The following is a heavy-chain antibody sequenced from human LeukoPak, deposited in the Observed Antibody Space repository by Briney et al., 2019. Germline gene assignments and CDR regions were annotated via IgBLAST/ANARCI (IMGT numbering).Heavy chain of an antibody. D-gene: IGHD3-3*01. CDR3: ARPRVKYYYSYVDV. CDR2: ISGNGGDI. CDR1: GFNFGGHY. Sequence: GGSLRLSCAASGFNFGGHYMNWVRQAPGKGPEWISYISGNGGDIAYADSVKGRFTISRDNAKNSLHLQMNSLRTEDTAVYYCARPRVKYYYSYVDVWGKGTTVTVSS. V-gene: IGHV3-11*04. J-gene: IGHJ6*03.